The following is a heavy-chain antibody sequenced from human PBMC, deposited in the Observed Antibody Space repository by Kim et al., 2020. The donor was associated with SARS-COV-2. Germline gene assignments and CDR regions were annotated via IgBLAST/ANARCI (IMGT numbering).Heavy chain of an antibody. J-gene: IGHJ6*02. D-gene: IGHD3-10*01. CDR3: AKDVTYRMDV. V-gene: IGHV3-23*01. CDR2: T. Sequence: TYYAASVKGRFTMASDNARSTLYLQMNSLRAEDTAVYYCAKDVTYRMDVWGRGTTVTVSS.